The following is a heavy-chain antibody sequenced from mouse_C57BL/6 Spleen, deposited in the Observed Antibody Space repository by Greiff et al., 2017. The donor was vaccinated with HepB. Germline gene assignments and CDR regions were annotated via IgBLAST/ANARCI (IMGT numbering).Heavy chain of an antibody. V-gene: IGHV1-52*01. CDR2: IDPSDSET. CDR3: ALTAQATWAMDY. D-gene: IGHD3-2*02. Sequence: QVHVKQPGAELVRPGSSVKLSCKASGYTFTSYWMHWVKQRPIQGLEWIGNIDPSDSETHYNQKFKDKATLTVDKSSSTAYMQLSSLTSEDSAVYYCALTAQATWAMDYWGQGTSVTVSS. J-gene: IGHJ4*01. CDR1: GYTFTSYW.